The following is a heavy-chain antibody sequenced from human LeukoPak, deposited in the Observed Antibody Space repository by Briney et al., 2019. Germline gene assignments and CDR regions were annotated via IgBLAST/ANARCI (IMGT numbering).Heavy chain of an antibody. J-gene: IGHJ6*03. Sequence: GGSLRLSCAASGFTVSSNYMSWVRQAPGKGLEWVSVIYSGGSTYYADSVKGRFTISRDNSKSTLYLQMNSLRAEDTAVYYCARDGGSSDFWSGYYTGNYYMDVWGKGTTVTVSS. V-gene: IGHV3-66*02. CDR3: ARDGGSSDFWSGYYTGNYYMDV. D-gene: IGHD3-3*01. CDR2: IYSGGST. CDR1: GFTVSSNY.